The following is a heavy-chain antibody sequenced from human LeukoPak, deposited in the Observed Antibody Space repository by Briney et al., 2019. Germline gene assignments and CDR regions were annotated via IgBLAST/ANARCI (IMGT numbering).Heavy chain of an antibody. CDR3: ATTYSYTSGGYDY. D-gene: IGHD5-18*01. CDR1: GGSISSSRYH. J-gene: IGHJ4*02. Sequence: PSETLSLTCTVSGGSISSSRYHWGWLRPPPGLGLVWIGSIYYSGTTFYNPSLKSRVTISVDTSKNQFSLKVSSVTAADTAVYYCATTYSYTSGGYDYWGQGTLVTVSS. V-gene: IGHV4-39*01. CDR2: IYYSGTT.